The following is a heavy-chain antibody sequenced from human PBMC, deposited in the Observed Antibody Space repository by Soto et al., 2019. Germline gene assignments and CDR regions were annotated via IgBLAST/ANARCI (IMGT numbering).Heavy chain of an antibody. CDR2: ISAYNGNT. CDR1: GYTFTSYG. Sequence: ASVKVSCKASGYTFTSYGISWVRQAPGQGLEWMGWISAYNGNTNYAQKLQGRVTMTTDTSTSTAYMELRSLRSGDTAVYYCAREGVGNWNSLPYYFDYWGQGTLVTVSS. CDR3: AREGVGNWNSLPYYFDY. D-gene: IGHD1-7*01. V-gene: IGHV1-18*01. J-gene: IGHJ4*02.